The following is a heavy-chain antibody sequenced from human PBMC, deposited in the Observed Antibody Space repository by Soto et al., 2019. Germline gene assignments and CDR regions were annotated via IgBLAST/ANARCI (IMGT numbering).Heavy chain of an antibody. Sequence: SETLSLTCAVYGGSFSGYYWSWIRQPPGKGLEWIGEINHSGSTNYNPSLKSRVTISVDTSKNQFSLKLSSVTAADTAVYYCARGPTNMIVVVTHYFDYWGQGTLVTVSS. CDR3: ARGPTNMIVVVTHYFDY. CDR1: GGSFSGYY. CDR2: INHSGST. D-gene: IGHD3-22*01. V-gene: IGHV4-34*01. J-gene: IGHJ4*02.